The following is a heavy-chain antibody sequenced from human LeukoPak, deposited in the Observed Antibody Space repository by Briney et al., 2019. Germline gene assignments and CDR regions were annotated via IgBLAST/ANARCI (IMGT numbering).Heavy chain of an antibody. V-gene: IGHV1-69*04. Sequence: ASVKVSCKASGGTFSSYAISWVRQAPGQGLEWMGRIIPILGIANYAQKFQGRVTITADKSTSTAYMELSSLRSEDTAVYYRARVTDYYDSSGRPNYFDYWGQGTLVTVSS. CDR3: ARVTDYYDSSGRPNYFDY. CDR1: GGTFSSYA. D-gene: IGHD3-22*01. J-gene: IGHJ4*02. CDR2: IIPILGIA.